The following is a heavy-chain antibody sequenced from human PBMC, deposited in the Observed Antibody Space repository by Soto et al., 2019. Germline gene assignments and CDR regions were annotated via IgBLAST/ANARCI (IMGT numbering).Heavy chain of an antibody. Sequence: LEWVCRIRNKDNNYATAYTASVKGRFTISRDDSKNTVYLQMNSLKIDDTAVYYCTSRRDWTAVGPFDYCGLGTLVTVS. D-gene: IGHD5-18*01. J-gene: IGHJ4*02. CDR3: TSRRDWTAVGPFDY. CDR2: IRNKDNNYAT. V-gene: IGHV3-73*01.